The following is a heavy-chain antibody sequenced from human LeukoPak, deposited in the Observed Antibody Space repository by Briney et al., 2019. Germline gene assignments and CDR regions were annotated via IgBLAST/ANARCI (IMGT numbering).Heavy chain of an antibody. J-gene: IGHJ3*02. CDR3: ARSYDSSGYYGGDAFDI. D-gene: IGHD3-22*01. CDR1: GGSISSYY. V-gene: IGHV4-59*08. CDR2: TYYSGST. Sequence: SETLSLTCTVSGGSISSYYWSWIRQPPGKGLEWLGYTYYSGSTNYNPSLKSRVTISVVTSKNQFSLNLSSVTAADTAVYYCARSYDSSGYYGGDAFDIWGQGTMVTVSS.